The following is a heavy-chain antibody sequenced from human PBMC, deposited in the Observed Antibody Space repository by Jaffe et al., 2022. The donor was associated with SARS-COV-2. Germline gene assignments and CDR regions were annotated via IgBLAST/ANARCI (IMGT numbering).Heavy chain of an antibody. J-gene: IGHJ5*02. V-gene: IGHV3-21*01. CDR2: ISSSSSYI. CDR3: ARVRAVAGTGGGA. D-gene: IGHD6-19*01. Sequence: EVQLVESGGGLVKPGGSLRLSCAASGFTFSSYSMNWVRQAPGKGLEWVSSISSSSSYIYYADSVKGRFTISRDNAKNSLYLQMNSLRAEDTAVYYCARVRAVAGTGGGAWGQGTLVTVSS. CDR1: GFTFSSYS.